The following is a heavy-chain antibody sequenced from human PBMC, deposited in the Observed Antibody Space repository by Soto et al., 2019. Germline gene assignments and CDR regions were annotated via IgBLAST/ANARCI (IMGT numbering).Heavy chain of an antibody. Sequence: ESGGGVVQPGRSLRLSCAASGFTFSSYGMHWVRQAPGKGLEWVAVIWYDGSNKYYADSVKGRFTISRDNSKNTLYLQMNSLRAEDTAVYYCARGGDCGGDCYSGYFDLWGRGTLVTVSS. CDR1: GFTFSSYG. J-gene: IGHJ2*01. CDR2: IWYDGSNK. CDR3: ARGGDCGGDCYSGYFDL. V-gene: IGHV3-33*01. D-gene: IGHD2-21*02.